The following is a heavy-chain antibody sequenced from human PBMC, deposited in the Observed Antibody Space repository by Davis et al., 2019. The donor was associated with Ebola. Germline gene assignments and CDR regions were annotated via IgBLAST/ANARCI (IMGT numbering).Heavy chain of an antibody. Sequence: GGSLRLSCAASGFTFSTYGMHWVRKAPGKGLEWVSTLVTSADAYHADSVKGRFTISRDNSKNTLYLQMNGLRVEDTAIYYCTKDTSNIWFDIWGQGTMVTVSS. V-gene: IGHV3-23*01. J-gene: IGHJ3*02. CDR3: TKDTSNIWFDI. CDR2: LVTSADA. CDR1: GFTFSTYG. D-gene: IGHD1-26*01.